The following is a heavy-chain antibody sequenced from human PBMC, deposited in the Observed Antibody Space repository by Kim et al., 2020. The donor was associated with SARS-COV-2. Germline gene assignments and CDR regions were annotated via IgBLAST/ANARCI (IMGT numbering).Heavy chain of an antibody. CDR3: VKPTGTGMDV. Sequence: GGSLRLSCAASGFTFSNYGMSCVRQAPGKGLEWVSTIGGSGGSTHYADSVKGRFIISRDNSKNTLYLQMNSLRAEDTAEYYCVKPTGTGMDVWGQGTTVTVSS. D-gene: IGHD1-1*01. CDR2: IGGSGGST. CDR1: GFTFSNYG. J-gene: IGHJ6*02. V-gene: IGHV3-23*01.